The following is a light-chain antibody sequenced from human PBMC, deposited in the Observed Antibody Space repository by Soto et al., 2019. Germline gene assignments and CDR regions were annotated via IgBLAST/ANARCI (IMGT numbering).Light chain of an antibody. V-gene: IGLV2-8*01. CDR2: EVS. CDR3: SSYAGSNNFLVV. CDR1: SSDVGGRNY. Sequence: QSALTQPPSASGSPGQSVTISCTGTSSDVGGRNYVSWYQQYPGKTPKLIIYEVSKRPSGVPDRVSGSKSGNTASLTVSGLQAEDEAEYYCSSYAGSNNFLVVFGGGTKVTVL. J-gene: IGLJ2*01.